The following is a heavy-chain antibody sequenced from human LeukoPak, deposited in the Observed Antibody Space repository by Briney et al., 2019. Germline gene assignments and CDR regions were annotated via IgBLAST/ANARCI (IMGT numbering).Heavy chain of an antibody. CDR1: GFTFSSYA. V-gene: IGHV3-23*01. CDR2: ISGSGGST. J-gene: IGHJ4*02. D-gene: IGHD3-10*01. CDR3: AMPPPRVRGVPN. Sequence: GGSLRLSCAASGFTFSSYAMSWVRQAPGKGLEWVSAISGSGGSTYYADSVKGRFTISRDNSKNTQYLQMNSLRAEDTAVYYCAMPPPRVRGVPNWGQGTLVTVSS.